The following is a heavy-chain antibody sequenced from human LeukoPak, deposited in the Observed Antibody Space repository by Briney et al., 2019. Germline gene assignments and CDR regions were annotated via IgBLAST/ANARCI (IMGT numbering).Heavy chain of an antibody. CDR2: INHSGST. CDR3: ARTLGYCSSTSCYFAEYFQH. J-gene: IGHJ1*01. V-gene: IGHV4-34*01. D-gene: IGHD2-2*01. CDR1: GGSFSGYY. Sequence: PSETLSLTCAVYGGSFSGYYWSWIRQPPGKGLKWIGEINHSGSTNYNPSLKSRVTISVDTSKNQFSLKLSSVTAADTAVYYCARTLGYCSSTSCYFAEYFQHWGQGTLVTVSS.